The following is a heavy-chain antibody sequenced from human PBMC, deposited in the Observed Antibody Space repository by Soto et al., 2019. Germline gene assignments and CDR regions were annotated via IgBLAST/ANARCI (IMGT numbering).Heavy chain of an antibody. V-gene: IGHV4-4*02. J-gene: IGHJ5*02. Sequence: QVQLQESGPGLVQPAGTLSLTCTVSGGSVTSRNWWIWVRQPPGKGLEWIGAIHHSGTNDYNPSLKSRATISVDKSKNHFSLRLTSVTAADTALYYCARQELELDWFDPWGQGTLVSVSS. D-gene: IGHD1-7*01. CDR3: ARQELELDWFDP. CDR2: IHHSGTN. CDR1: GGSVTSRNW.